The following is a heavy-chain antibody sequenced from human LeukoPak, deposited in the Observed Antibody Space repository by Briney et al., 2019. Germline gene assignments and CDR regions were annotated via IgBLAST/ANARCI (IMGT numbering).Heavy chain of an antibody. Sequence: ASVKVSCKASGYTFTGYYMHWVRQAPGQGLEWMGWINPNSGGTNYAQKFQGRVTMTRDTSISTAYMELSRLRSDDTAVYYCARDGYRSTGPLLRSRLTYGWGQGTLVTVSS. V-gene: IGHV1-2*02. CDR2: INPNSGGT. CDR3: ARDGYRSTGPLLRSRLTYG. CDR1: GYTFTGYY. J-gene: IGHJ4*02. D-gene: IGHD2-15*01.